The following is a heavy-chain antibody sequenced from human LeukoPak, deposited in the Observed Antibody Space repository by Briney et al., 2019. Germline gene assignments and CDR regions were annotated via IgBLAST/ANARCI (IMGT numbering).Heavy chain of an antibody. D-gene: IGHD6-19*01. J-gene: IGHJ5*02. CDR3: AKDGIGSSGWRGWFDP. CDR2: ISGSGGST. Sequence: GGSLRLSCAASGFTFSSYAMSWVRQAPGKGLEWVSAISGSGGSTYYADSVKGRFTISRDNSKNTLYLQMNSLRAEDTAVYYCAKDGIGSSGWRGWFDPWGQGTLVTVSS. CDR1: GFTFSSYA. V-gene: IGHV3-23*01.